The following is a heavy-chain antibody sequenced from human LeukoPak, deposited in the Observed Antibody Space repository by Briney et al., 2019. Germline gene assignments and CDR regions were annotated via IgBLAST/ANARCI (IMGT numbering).Heavy chain of an antibody. CDR3: ARTVGITMVRGVIWWFDP. Sequence: SETLSLTCTVSGGSISSASYYWSWIRQPAGKGLEWIGRIYISGSINYKSSLKSRVTISVDTSKNQFSLKLSSVTAADTAVYYCARTVGITMVRGVIWWFDPWGQGTLVTVSS. D-gene: IGHD3-10*01. CDR1: GGSISSASYY. CDR2: IYISGSI. V-gene: IGHV4-61*02. J-gene: IGHJ5*02.